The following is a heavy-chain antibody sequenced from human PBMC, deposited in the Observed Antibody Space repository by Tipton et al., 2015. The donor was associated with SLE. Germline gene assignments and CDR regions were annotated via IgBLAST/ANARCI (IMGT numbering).Heavy chain of an antibody. V-gene: IGHV4-59*11. CDR3: ATFSQSRLFDY. D-gene: IGHD3-3*02. CDR2: IYYSGAT. J-gene: IGHJ4*02. Sequence: TLSLTCTVSGDSISSHYWSWIRQPPGKGLEWIGSIYYSGATSYNPSLKSRVTISIDTSVKQFSLEVTSVIAADTAVYYCATFSQSRLFDYWGQGRLVTVSS. CDR1: GDSISSHY.